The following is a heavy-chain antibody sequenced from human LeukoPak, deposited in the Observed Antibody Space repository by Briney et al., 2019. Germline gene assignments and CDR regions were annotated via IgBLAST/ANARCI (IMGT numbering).Heavy chain of an antibody. CDR3: AMVRGIAAAGPYYYYYMDV. D-gene: IGHD6-13*01. J-gene: IGHJ6*03. CDR1: GYTFTSHG. V-gene: IGHV1-18*01. CDR2: ISAYNGNT. Sequence: ASVKVSCKASGYTFTSHGISWVRQVPGQGLEWMGWISAYNGNTNYAQKLQGRVTMTTDTSTSTAYMELRSLRSDDTAVYYCAMVRGIAAAGPYYYYYMDVWGKGTTVTISS.